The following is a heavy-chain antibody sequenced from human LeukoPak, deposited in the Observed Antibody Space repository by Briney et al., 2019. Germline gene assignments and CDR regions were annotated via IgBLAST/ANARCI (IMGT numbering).Heavy chain of an antibody. CDR2: IHYSGRI. D-gene: IGHD5-24*01. Sequence: NPSETLSLTCAVYGGSFSGCYWTWIRQPPGKGLEWIGEIHYSGRINYNPSLKSRVTISADTSNNHFSLKMNSVTAADAAVYYCSRGTDAYKCGNSWGQGTLVTVS. V-gene: IGHV4-34*01. CDR3: SRGTDAYKCGNS. J-gene: IGHJ4*02. CDR1: GGSFSGCY.